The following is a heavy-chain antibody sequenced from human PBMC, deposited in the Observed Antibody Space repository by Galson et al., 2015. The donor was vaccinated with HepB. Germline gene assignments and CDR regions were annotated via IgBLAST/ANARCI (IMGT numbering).Heavy chain of an antibody. CDR3: ARFNTELGTIDFYYYYYYMDV. J-gene: IGHJ6*03. Sequence: SLRLSCAASGFTFSSYWMHWVRQAPGKGLVWVSRINSDGSSTSYADSVKGRFTISRDNAKNTLYLQMNSLRAEDTAVYYCARFNTELGTIDFYYYYYYMDVWGKGTTVTVSS. CDR1: GFTFSSYW. CDR2: INSDGSST. D-gene: IGHD7-27*01. V-gene: IGHV3-74*01.